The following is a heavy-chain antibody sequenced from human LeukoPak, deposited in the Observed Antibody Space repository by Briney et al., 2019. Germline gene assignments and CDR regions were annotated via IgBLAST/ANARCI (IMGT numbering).Heavy chain of an antibody. CDR3: ARDRYCSSSSCDFNWFDP. D-gene: IGHD2-2*01. J-gene: IGHJ5*02. CDR2: ISAYNGNT. CDR1: GYTFTSYG. V-gene: IGHV1-18*01. Sequence: EASVKVSCKASGYTFTSYGISWVRQAPGQGLEWMGWISAYNGNTNYAQKLQGRVTMTTDTSTSTAYMELRSLRSDDTAVYYCARDRYCSSSSCDFNWFDPWGQGTLVTVSS.